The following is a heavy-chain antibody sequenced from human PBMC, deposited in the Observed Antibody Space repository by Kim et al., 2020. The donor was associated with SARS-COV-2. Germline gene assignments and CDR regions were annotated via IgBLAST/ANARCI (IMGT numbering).Heavy chain of an antibody. CDR2: INYSGTT. D-gene: IGHD1-1*01. V-gene: IGHV4-61*01. Sequence: SETLSLTCTVSGGSVSNGSYYWSWIRQPPGKGLEWIGYINYSGTTNYNPSLKSRVTIFVDTSKKQFSLKIGSVTAADTAVYYCATVQLWSKGWDSWGQGTLVTVSS. J-gene: IGHJ4*02. CDR3: ATVQLWSKGWDS. CDR1: GGSVSNGSYY.